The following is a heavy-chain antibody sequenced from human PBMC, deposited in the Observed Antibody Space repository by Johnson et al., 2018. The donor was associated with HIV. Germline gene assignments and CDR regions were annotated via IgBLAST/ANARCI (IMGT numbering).Heavy chain of an antibody. J-gene: IGHJ3*02. Sequence: QVQLVESGGGVVQPGRSLRLSCAASGFTFSSYAMHWVRQAPGKGLEWVAVISYDGSNKYYADSVKGRFTISRHNSKNTLYQQMNSLRAEDTAVYYCARALGLLQFLEWLRGGDAFDIWGQGTMVTVSS. CDR3: ARALGLLQFLEWLRGGDAFDI. CDR1: GFTFSSYA. CDR2: ISYDGSNK. D-gene: IGHD3-3*01. V-gene: IGHV3-30-3*01.